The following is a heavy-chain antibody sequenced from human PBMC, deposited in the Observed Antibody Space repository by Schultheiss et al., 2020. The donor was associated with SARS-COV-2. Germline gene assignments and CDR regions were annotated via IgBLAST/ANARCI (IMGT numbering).Heavy chain of an antibody. V-gene: IGHV4-59*12. CDR2: IYYSGST. Sequence: SETLSLTCAVYGGSFSGYYWSWIRQPPGKGLEWIGYIYYSGSTNYNPSLKSRVTISVDTSKNQFSLKLSSVTAADTAVYYCAREGGVCSSTSCYIGPLWFDPWGQGTLVTVSS. CDR1: GGSFSGYY. CDR3: AREGGVCSSTSCYIGPLWFDP. D-gene: IGHD2-2*02. J-gene: IGHJ5*02.